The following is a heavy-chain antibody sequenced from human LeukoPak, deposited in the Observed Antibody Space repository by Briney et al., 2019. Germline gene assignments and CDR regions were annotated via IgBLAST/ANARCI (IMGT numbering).Heavy chain of an antibody. CDR1: GYTFTSYY. J-gene: IGHJ4*02. V-gene: IGHV1-46*01. D-gene: IGHD3-22*01. Sequence: GASVKVSCKASGYTFTSYYMHWVRQAPGQGLEWMGIINPSGGSTSYAQKFQGRVTMTRDTSTSTVYMELSSLRSEDTAVYYCASEGYYDSSGYYFDYWGQGTLVTVSS. CDR2: INPSGGST. CDR3: ASEGYYDSSGYYFDY.